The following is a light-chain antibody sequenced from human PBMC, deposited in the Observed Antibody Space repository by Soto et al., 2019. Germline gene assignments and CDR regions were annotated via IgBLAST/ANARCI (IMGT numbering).Light chain of an antibody. CDR3: QQRSNWPPPLT. J-gene: IGKJ4*01. Sequence: EIVMPQSPATLSVSPGAGATLSCRARPSLSSGYLAWYQQKFGQAPRLLIYGASSRATGIPDRFSGSGSGTDFTLTISSLEPEDFAVYYCQQRSNWPPPLTFGGGNKVDIK. V-gene: IGKV3D-20*02. CDR2: GAS. CDR1: PSLSSGY.